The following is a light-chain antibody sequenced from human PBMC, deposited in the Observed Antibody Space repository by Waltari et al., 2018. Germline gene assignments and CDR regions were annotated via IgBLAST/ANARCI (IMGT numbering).Light chain of an antibody. CDR1: KLQHKF. J-gene: IGLJ2*01. CDR3: QTWDTVTAHVV. V-gene: IGLV3-1*01. Sequence: SYELTQASSVSVSPGHTASPCCSGDKLQHKFVSSYQQKPGQSHLLVIYQDHRRPSGIPERFSGSNSGNTATLTISGTQAMDEADYFCQTWDTVTAHVVFGGGTKLTVL. CDR2: QDH.